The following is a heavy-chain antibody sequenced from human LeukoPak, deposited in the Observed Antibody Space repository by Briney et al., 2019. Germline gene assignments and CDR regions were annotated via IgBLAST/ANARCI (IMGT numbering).Heavy chain of an antibody. Sequence: GGSLRLSCAASGFTVSSNYMSWVRQAPGKGLEWVSVIYSGGSTYYADSVKGRFTISRDNSKNTLYLQMNSLRAEDTAVYYCAKANSSGWFYYYYYGMDVWGQGTTVTVSS. CDR3: AKANSSGWFYYYYYGMDV. V-gene: IGHV3-53*01. CDR1: GFTVSSNY. J-gene: IGHJ6*02. CDR2: IYSGGST. D-gene: IGHD6-19*01.